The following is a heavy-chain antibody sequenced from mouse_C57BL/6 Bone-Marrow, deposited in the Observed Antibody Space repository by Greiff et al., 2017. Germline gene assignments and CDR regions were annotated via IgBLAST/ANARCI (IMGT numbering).Heavy chain of an antibody. V-gene: IGHV1-19*01. Sequence: EVQLQQSGPVLVKPGASVKMSCKASGYTFPDYYMNWVKQSHGKSLEWIGVINPYNGGTSYNQKFKGKATLTVDKSSSTAYMELNSLTSEDSAVYYCARDDYDGDWYFDVWGTGTTVTVSS. D-gene: IGHD2-4*01. J-gene: IGHJ1*03. CDR1: GYTFPDYY. CDR2: INPYNGGT. CDR3: ARDDYDGDWYFDV.